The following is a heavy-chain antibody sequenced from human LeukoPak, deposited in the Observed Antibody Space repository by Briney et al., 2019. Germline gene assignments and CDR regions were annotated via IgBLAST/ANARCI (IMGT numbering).Heavy chain of an antibody. Sequence: GGSLRLSCAASGFTFSTYWMTWVRQAPGKGLERVANINEDGGGRYYVDSVEGRFTISRDNAKNSVHLQMNSLRAEDTAVYYCAKDIRWYFDYWGQGTLVTVSS. J-gene: IGHJ4*02. CDR1: GFTFSTYW. V-gene: IGHV3-7*01. CDR3: AKDIRWYFDY. CDR2: INEDGGGR. D-gene: IGHD3-3*02.